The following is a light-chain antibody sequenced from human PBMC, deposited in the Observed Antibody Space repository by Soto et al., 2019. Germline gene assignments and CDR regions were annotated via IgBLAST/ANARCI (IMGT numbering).Light chain of an antibody. CDR1: QSITTN. CDR3: QQYNDWPPKRT. Sequence: EVVMTQSPVTLSVCPGERATLSCRASQSITTNLAWYQQKPGQAPRLLIYGASTRATGVPARFSGSGSGTQFTLTISSLQSEDFALYYCQQYNDWPPKRTFGQGTRVDFK. V-gene: IGKV3-15*01. J-gene: IGKJ1*01. CDR2: GAS.